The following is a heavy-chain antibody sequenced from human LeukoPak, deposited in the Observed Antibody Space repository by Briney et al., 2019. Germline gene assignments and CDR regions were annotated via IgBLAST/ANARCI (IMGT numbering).Heavy chain of an antibody. D-gene: IGHD3-3*01. Sequence: GGSLRLSCAASNFAFEYYAMHWVRQSPGRGLAWVAVISSHGSETFYAGSVKGRFTTSRDNSKSTLFLQMNNLRPEDTAVYYCVCPFASSSFLDNWFDHWGQGTLVTVSS. V-gene: IGHV3-30*04. CDR2: ISSHGSET. CDR3: VCPFASSSFLDNWFDH. J-gene: IGHJ5*02. CDR1: NFAFEYYA.